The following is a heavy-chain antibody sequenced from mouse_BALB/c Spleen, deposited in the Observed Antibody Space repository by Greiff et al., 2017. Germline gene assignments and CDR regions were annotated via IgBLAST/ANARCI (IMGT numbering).Heavy chain of an antibody. V-gene: IGHV1-20*02. J-gene: IGHJ3*01. Sequence: VQLQQSGPELVKPGASVKISCKASGYSFTGYFMNWVMQSHGKSLEWIGRINPYNGDTSYNQKFKGKATLTVDKSSSTAHMELRSLASEDSAVYYCARGNYGSWFAYWGQGTLVTVSA. CDR3: ARGNYGSWFAY. CDR2: INPYNGDT. D-gene: IGHD1-1*01. CDR1: GYSFTGYF.